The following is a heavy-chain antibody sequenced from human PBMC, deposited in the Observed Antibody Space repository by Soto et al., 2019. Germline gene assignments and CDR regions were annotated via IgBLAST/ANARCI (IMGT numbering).Heavy chain of an antibody. CDR2: IIPIFGRA. CDR1: GGTFSSYA. CDR3: ARDPTYLDNGMVVPGKYGMDG. V-gene: IGHV1-69*12. Sequence: QLQLVQSGAEVTKPGSSVKVSCKASGGTFSSYAFSWVRQAPGQGLEWMGGIIPIFGRANYAQKFQGRVTNTADESTSTGYMELSSLRPGDTAVYFCARDPTYLDNGMVVPGKYGMDGWGQGTTVTVSS. J-gene: IGHJ6*02. D-gene: IGHD2-15*01.